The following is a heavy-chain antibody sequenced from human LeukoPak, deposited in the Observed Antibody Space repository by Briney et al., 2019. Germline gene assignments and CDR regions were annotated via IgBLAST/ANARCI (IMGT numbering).Heavy chain of an antibody. J-gene: IGHJ6*02. CDR3: AREYDYVWGSYRYNSYSYGMDV. V-gene: IGHV3-30-3*01. Sequence: GGSLRLSCAASGFTFSSYAIHWVRQAPGKGLEWVAVISYDGSNKYYADSVKGRFTISRDNSKNTLYLQMNSLRAEDTAVYYCAREYDYVWGSYRYNSYSYGMDVWGQGTTVTVSS. CDR2: ISYDGSNK. CDR1: GFTFSSYA. D-gene: IGHD3-16*02.